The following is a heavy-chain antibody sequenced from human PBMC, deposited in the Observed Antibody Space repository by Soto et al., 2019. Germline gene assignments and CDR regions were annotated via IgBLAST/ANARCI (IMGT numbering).Heavy chain of an antibody. J-gene: IGHJ4*02. CDR2: IYFSGGT. CDR1: GGSISDYW. V-gene: IGHV4-59*08. D-gene: IGHD4-17*01. Sequence: SETLSLTCTVSGGSISDYWWSWIRQSPGRGLEWIGYIYFSGGTNYNPSLQSRITMSIDSSKNQISLDLSSVTAADTAVYYCARRPRGGRSDYPYFDYWGQGTLVTVSS. CDR3: ARRPRGGRSDYPYFDY.